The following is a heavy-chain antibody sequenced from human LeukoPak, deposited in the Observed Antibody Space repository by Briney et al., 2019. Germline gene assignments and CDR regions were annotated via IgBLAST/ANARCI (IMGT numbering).Heavy chain of an antibody. Sequence: SETLSLTCTVSGGSISSYYWSWIRQPPGKGLEWIGEINHSGSTNYNPSLKSRVTISVDTSKNQFSLKLSSVTAADTAVYYCARLRACSSTSCHSPYYYYGMDVWGQGTTVTVSS. CDR3: ARLRACSSTSCHSPYYYYGMDV. J-gene: IGHJ6*02. V-gene: IGHV4-34*01. CDR2: INHSGST. CDR1: GGSISSYY. D-gene: IGHD2-2*01.